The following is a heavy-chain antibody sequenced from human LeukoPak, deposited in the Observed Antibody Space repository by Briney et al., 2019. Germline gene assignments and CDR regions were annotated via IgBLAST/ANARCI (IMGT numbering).Heavy chain of an antibody. V-gene: IGHV3-7*01. Sequence: GGSLRLSCAASGFSFSTYWMSWVRQTPEKGLEFVANIDQGGSVRNYMDSLKGRCAISRDNAKKSLYLEINSLRADDTAVYHCARDPESSSFDLWGRGALVTVSS. D-gene: IGHD6-13*01. CDR1: GFSFSTYW. J-gene: IGHJ4*02. CDR3: ARDPESSSFDL. CDR2: IDQGGSVR.